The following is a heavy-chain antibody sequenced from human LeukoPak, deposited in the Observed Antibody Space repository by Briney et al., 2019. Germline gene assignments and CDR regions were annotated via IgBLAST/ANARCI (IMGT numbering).Heavy chain of an antibody. V-gene: IGHV3-9*01. CDR2: IPWNNDII. CDR3: VRGDWLDF. CDR1: GLPFGNYA. J-gene: IGHJ5*01. D-gene: IGHD5-24*01. Sequence: GGTLRLSCVASGLPFGNYAMHWVRETPGKGLEWVAGIPWNNDIITYADSVRGRFTVSRDNAKNSVYLQMDSLKPEDTALYHCVRGDWLDFWGQGTLVTVPS.